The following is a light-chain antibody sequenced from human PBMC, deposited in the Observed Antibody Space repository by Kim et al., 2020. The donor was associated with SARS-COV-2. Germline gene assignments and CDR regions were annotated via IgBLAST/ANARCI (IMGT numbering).Light chain of an antibody. Sequence: DIQMTQSPSSLSASVGDRVTITCRASQSIRSYLNWYQQKPGKAPKLLIYSASNLQSGVPSRFSGSGSGTDFTLTISSLQPEDFATYYCQQSDSTPPTTFGQGTRLEIK. CDR3: QQSDSTPPTT. CDR1: QSIRSY. J-gene: IGKJ5*01. CDR2: SAS. V-gene: IGKV1-39*01.